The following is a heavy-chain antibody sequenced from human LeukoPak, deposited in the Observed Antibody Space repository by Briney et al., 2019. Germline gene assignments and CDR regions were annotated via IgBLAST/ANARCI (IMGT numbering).Heavy chain of an antibody. CDR2: IYYSGST. CDR3: ARAPPTIAVAGSAFDI. V-gene: IGHV4-31*03. J-gene: IGHJ3*02. D-gene: IGHD6-19*01. CDR1: GGSISSGGYY. Sequence: PSETLSLTCTVSGGSISSGGYYWSWIRQQPGKGLEWIGYIYYSGSTYYNPSLKSRITISVDTSKNQFSLKMSSVTAADTAVYYCARAPPTIAVAGSAFDIWGQGTMVPV.